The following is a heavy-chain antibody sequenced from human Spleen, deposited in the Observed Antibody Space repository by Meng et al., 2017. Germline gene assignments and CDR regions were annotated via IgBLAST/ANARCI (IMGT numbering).Heavy chain of an antibody. V-gene: IGHV3-23*01. Sequence: GGSLRLSCEASGFTFSSYAMTWVRQAPGKGLEWVSTISGSTTSTFYADSVKGRFTISRDNSRNTLYLQMNSLRAEDTAVYYCTKNFVCATCYCDYWGQGTLVTVSS. CDR2: ISGSTTST. D-gene: IGHD2-2*01. J-gene: IGHJ4*02. CDR3: TKNFVCATCYCDY. CDR1: GFTFSSYA.